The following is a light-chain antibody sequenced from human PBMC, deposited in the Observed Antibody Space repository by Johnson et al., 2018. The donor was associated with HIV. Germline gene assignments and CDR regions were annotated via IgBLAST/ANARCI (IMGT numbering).Light chain of an antibody. CDR2: DNN. J-gene: IGLJ1*01. CDR1: SSNIGNNY. Sequence: QSVLTQPPSVSAAPGQKVTISCSGSSSNIGNNYVSWYQQLPGTAPKLLIYDNNKLPSGIPDRFSGSKSGTSATLGITGLQTGDEADYYCGTWDNSLSAYVFDTGTKVTVL. V-gene: IGLV1-51*01. CDR3: GTWDNSLSAYV.